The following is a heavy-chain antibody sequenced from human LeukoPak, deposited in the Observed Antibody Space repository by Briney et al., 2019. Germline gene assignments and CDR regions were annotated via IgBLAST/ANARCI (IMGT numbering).Heavy chain of an antibody. J-gene: IGHJ6*03. Sequence: SETLSLTCTVSGGSISSYYWSWIRQPAGKGLEWIGRMHTSGSTNYNPSLKSRVTISVDTSKNQFSLKLSSVTAADTAVYYCARSTYVLRYFDWLDYYYYMDVWGKGTTVTISS. CDR3: ARSTYVLRYFDWLDYYYYMDV. V-gene: IGHV4-4*07. CDR1: GGSISSYY. CDR2: MHTSGST. D-gene: IGHD3-9*01.